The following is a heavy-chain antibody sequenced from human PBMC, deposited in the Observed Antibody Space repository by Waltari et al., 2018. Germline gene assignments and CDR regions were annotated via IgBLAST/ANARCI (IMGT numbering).Heavy chain of an antibody. V-gene: IGHV4-38-2*02. CDR3: ARDRGCSGGSCYVGDWFDP. J-gene: IGHJ5*02. CDR1: GYSLSSGSY. D-gene: IGHD2-15*01. CDR2: IYHSGST. Sequence: QVQLQESGPGLVKPSATLSLTCTVSGYSLSSGSYWGWIRPPPGTGLEWIGSIYHSGSTYYNPSLKSRVTISVDTSKNQFSLKLSSVTAADTAVYYCARDRGCSGGSCYVGDWFDPWGQGTLVTVSS.